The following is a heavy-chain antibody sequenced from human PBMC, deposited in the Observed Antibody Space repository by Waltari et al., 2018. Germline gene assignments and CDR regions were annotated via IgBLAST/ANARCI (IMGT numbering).Heavy chain of an antibody. CDR3: VHRTICGVVTTFDY. Sequence: QITLKESGPTLVKPTQTLTLTCTFSGFSLSTSGVGVGWIRQPPRKALEWLALIYWNDDKRYSPSLKSRLTITKDTSKNQVVLTMTNMDPVDTATYYCVHRTICGVVTTFDYWGQGTMVTVSS. J-gene: IGHJ3*01. V-gene: IGHV2-5*01. CDR2: IYWNDDK. CDR1: GFSLSTSGVG. D-gene: IGHD3-3*01.